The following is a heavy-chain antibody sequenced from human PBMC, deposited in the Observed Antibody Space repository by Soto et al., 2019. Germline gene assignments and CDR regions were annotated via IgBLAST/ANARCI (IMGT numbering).Heavy chain of an antibody. V-gene: IGHV3-23*01. CDR1: GFKFSNYA. Sequence: GGSLRLSCAASGFKFSNYAMSWVRQAPGKGLEWVSLISAAGGGTYYADSVKGRFTISRDNSHNTLYLQVHSLTAEDTAVYYCAKDRRAGGNSAFYFDFWGQGAQVTVSS. CDR3: AKDRRAGGNSAFYFDF. D-gene: IGHD3-16*01. J-gene: IGHJ4*02. CDR2: ISAAGGGT.